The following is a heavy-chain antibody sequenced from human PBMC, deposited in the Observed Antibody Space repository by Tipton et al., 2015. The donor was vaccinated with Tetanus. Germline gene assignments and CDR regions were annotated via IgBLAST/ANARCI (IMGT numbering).Heavy chain of an antibody. V-gene: IGHV4-61*02. CDR1: GGPLRSGDHY. CDR3: ARALKQGANWFDP. J-gene: IGHJ5*02. Sequence: TLSLTCTVSGGPLRSGDHYWSWIRQPAGKGLEWIGRIYSSGTTNYDPSLRGRVTMSIDTSKNRFSLKLDSVTAADTAIYYCARALKQGANWFDPWGQGTLVTVSS. CDR2: IYSSGTT. D-gene: IGHD3-16*01.